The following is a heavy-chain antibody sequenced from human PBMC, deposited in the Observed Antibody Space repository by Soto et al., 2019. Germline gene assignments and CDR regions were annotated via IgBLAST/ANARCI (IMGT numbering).Heavy chain of an antibody. V-gene: IGHV2-5*02. CDR1: GFSLTTDDVG. CDR2: VYWDDDK. CDR3: AHTRYRSSAFHY. Sequence: SGPTLVNPTHTLTLTCTFSGFSLTTDDVGVVWIRQFPGKALDWLAVVYWDDDKRYSPSLKSRLTITKDTSKNQVFLTMSNMDPVDTATYYCAHTRYRSSAFHYWGQGTLGTVSS. J-gene: IGHJ4*02. D-gene: IGHD6-6*01.